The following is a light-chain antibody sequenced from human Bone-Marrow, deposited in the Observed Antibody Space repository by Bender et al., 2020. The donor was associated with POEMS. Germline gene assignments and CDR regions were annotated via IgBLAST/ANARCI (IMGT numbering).Light chain of an antibody. J-gene: IGLJ1*01. CDR3: CSYADSSTLV. V-gene: IGLV2-23*02. CDR1: SSDVGKYNA. Sequence: QSALTQPASVSGSPGQSITISCTGTSSDVGKYNAVSWYQQHPGKAPRLIISEVSKRPSGVSNRFSGSQSDNTATLTISGLQAEDEADYYCCSYADSSTLVLGTGTKVTVL. CDR2: EVS.